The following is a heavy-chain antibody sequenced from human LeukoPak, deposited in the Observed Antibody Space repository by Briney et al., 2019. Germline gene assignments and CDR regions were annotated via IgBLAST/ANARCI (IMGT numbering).Heavy chain of an antibody. Sequence: SGGSLRLSCAASGFTFSSYAMSWVRQAPGKGLEWVSAISGSGGSTYYADSVKGRFTISRDNSKNTLYLQMNSLRAEDTAVYYCAKSVGSRDYGYFDYWGQGTLVTVSS. CDR2: ISGSGGST. J-gene: IGHJ4*02. CDR1: GFTFSSYA. V-gene: IGHV3-23*01. D-gene: IGHD4/OR15-4a*01. CDR3: AKSVGSRDYGYFDY.